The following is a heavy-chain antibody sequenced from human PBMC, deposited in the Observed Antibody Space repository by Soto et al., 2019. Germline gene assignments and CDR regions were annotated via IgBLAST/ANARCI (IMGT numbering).Heavy chain of an antibody. D-gene: IGHD3-22*01. CDR2: LTWNGEVL. CDR1: GFTFDDYA. J-gene: IGHJ4*02. CDR3: VKDSESSGYLTHLDY. V-gene: IGHV3-9*01. Sequence: PGGSLRLSCVASGFTFDDYAIHWVRQTPGKGLEWVSGLTWNGEVLGYADSVKGRFTISRDNAKNSLYLEMNSLRPEDTALYYCVKDSESSGYLTHLDYWGQGPLVTVSS.